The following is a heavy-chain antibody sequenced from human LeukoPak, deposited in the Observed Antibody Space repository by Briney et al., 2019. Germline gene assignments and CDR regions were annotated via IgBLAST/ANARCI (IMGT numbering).Heavy chain of an antibody. CDR2: ICYSGST. J-gene: IGHJ4*02. CDR1: GGSISSRSYY. D-gene: IGHD1-26*01. CDR3: ARLWGATHFDY. Sequence: SETLSLTCTVSGGSISSRSYYWGWIRQPPGKGLEWIGSICYSGSTYYNPSLKSRVTISADTSKNQSSLNLSSVTAADTAVYYCARLWGATHFDYWGQGTLVTVSS. V-gene: IGHV4-39*01.